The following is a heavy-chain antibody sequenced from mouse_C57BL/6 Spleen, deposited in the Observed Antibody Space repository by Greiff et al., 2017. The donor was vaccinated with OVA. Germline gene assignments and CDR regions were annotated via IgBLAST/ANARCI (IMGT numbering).Heavy chain of an antibody. V-gene: IGHV5-17*01. CDR2: ISSGSSTI. CDR3: ARLYYGNHWYFDV. J-gene: IGHJ1*03. Sequence: EVKLVESGGGLVKPGGSLKLSCVASGFTFSDYGMHWVRQAPEKGLEWVAYISSGSSTIYYADTVKGRFTISRDNAKNTLFLQMTSLRSEDTAMYYCARLYYGNHWYFDVWGTGTTVTVSS. D-gene: IGHD2-1*01. CDR1: GFTFSDYG.